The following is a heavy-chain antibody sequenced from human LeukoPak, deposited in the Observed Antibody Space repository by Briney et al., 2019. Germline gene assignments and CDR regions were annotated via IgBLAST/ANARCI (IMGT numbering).Heavy chain of an antibody. Sequence: GGSLRLSCAASGFTFISYSMNWVRQAPGKGLEWVSSISSSSSYIYYADSVKGRFTISRDNAKNSLYLQMNSLRAEDTAVYYCARELVVGATQYYWGQGTLVTVSS. J-gene: IGHJ4*02. V-gene: IGHV3-21*01. CDR1: GFTFISYS. D-gene: IGHD1-26*01. CDR3: ARELVVGATQYY. CDR2: ISSSSSYI.